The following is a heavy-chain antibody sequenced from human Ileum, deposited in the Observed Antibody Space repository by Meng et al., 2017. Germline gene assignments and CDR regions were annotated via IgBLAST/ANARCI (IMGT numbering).Heavy chain of an antibody. CDR2: ITYTGNS. CDR1: GGSVTSSSYD. J-gene: IGHJ5*02. V-gene: IGHV4-39*01. D-gene: IGHD2-2*01. CDR3: AGQPTSSGAGYSWFDP. Sequence: QLQLQESGPGLVKPTETLSLTCIVSGGSVTSSSYDWGWFRQTPGKGLEWIGGITYTGNSYTTPSLKTRLTTSLDTSKNQFSLRLNSLTAADTAVYYCAGQPTSSGAGYSWFDPWGQGILVTVSS.